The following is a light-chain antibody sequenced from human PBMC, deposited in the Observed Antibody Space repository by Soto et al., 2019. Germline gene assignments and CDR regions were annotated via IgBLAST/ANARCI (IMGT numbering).Light chain of an antibody. Sequence: AIQMTQSPSSLSASVGDRVTITCRASQGIGNDLGWYQQRPGRAPKLLIFAASSLQSGVPSRFSGSGSGTDFTLTISSLQPEDFATYYCQQYNSYGDGFGQGTKVDIK. CDR3: QQYNSYGDG. CDR1: QGIGND. J-gene: IGKJ1*01. CDR2: AAS. V-gene: IGKV1-6*01.